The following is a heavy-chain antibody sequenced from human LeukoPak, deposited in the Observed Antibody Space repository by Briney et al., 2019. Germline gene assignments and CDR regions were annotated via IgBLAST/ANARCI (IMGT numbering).Heavy chain of an antibody. Sequence: RASVKVSCKASGYTFTNYAMNWVRQAPGQGLEWMGWIHPSTGNPTYAQGFTGRFVFSLDTSVSTTYLQISSLKAEDTAVYFCARAFQSLGGXSLPDYWXXGTLVTV. CDR2: IHPSTGNP. J-gene: IGHJ4*02. CDR1: GYTFTNYA. V-gene: IGHV7-4-1*02. CDR3: ARAFQSLGGXSLPDY. D-gene: IGHD3-16*02.